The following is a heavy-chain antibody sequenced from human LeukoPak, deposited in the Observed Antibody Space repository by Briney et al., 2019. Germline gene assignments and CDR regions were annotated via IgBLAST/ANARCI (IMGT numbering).Heavy chain of an antibody. CDR3: AADPGYSSSWCDY. D-gene: IGHD6-13*01. CDR2: IVAGSGNT. J-gene: IGHJ4*02. Sequence: GASVTVSCKASGFTFTSSAVQWVRQARGQRLEWIGWIVAGSGNTNYAQKFQERVTITRDMSTSTAYMELSSLRSEDTAVYYCAADPGYSSSWCDYWGQGTLVTVSS. V-gene: IGHV1-58*01. CDR1: GFTFTSSA.